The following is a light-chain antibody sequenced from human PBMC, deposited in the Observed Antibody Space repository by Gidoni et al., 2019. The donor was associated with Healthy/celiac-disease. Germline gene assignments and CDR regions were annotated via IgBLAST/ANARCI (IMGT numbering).Light chain of an antibody. CDR2: AAS. V-gene: IGKV1-39*01. J-gene: IGKJ2*01. Sequence: EIQMTKSPSSLSASVGDRVTITCRASQSISSYLNWYQQKPGKAPKLLIYAASSLQSGVPSRFSGSGSGTDFTLTISSLQPEDFATYYCQQSYSTPRTFXQXTKLXIK. CDR3: QQSYSTPRT. CDR1: QSISSY.